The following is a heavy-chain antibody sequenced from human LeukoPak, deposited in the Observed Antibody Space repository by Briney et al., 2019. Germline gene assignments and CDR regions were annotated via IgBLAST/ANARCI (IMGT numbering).Heavy chain of an antibody. CDR1: GGSISSGDYY. V-gene: IGHV2-70*11. D-gene: IGHD3-10*01. CDR3: ARIEGVRGSGSYYTYFDY. J-gene: IGHJ4*02. CDR2: IDWDDDK. Sequence: TLSLTCTVSGGSISSGDYYWSWIRQPPGKALEWLARIDWDDDKYYSTSLKTRLTISKDTSKNQVVLTMTNMDPVDTATYYCARIEGVRGSGSYYTYFDYWGQGTLVTVSS.